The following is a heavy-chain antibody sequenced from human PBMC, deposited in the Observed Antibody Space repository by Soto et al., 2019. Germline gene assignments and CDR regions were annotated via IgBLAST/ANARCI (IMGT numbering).Heavy chain of an antibody. CDR1: GGAFGCYY. CDR2: INHCGST. Sequence: PSDTLSLPRAVSGGAFGCYYCSWLRQPPGKGLEWIGEINHCGSTDYNPSLKSRVTISVDTSKNQFSLKLSSVTAADTAVYYCARSLRYFDWLSGYWGQGTLVTVSA. J-gene: IGHJ4*02. V-gene: IGHV4-34*01. D-gene: IGHD3-9*01. CDR3: ARSLRYFDWLSGY.